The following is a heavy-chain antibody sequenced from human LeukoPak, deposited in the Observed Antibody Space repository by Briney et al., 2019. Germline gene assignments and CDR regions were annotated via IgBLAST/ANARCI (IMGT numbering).Heavy chain of an antibody. CDR3: ARGSIAAASLDY. CDR2: IIPILGIA. J-gene: IGHJ4*02. CDR1: GGTFSSYA. D-gene: IGHD6-13*01. V-gene: IGHV1-69*04. Sequence: SVKVSCKAPGGTFSSYAISWVRQAPGQGLEWMGRIIPILGIANYAQKFQGRVTITADKSTSTAYMELSSLRSEDTAVYYCARGSIAAASLDYWGQGTLVTVSS.